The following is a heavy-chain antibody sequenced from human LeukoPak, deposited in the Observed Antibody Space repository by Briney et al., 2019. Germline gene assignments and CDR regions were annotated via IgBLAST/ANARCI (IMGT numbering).Heavy chain of an antibody. V-gene: IGHV1-18*01. J-gene: IGHJ4*02. Sequence: ASVKVSCKVSGYTFTSYGISWVRQAPGQGLEWMAWISGNNANTKYAQKVQGRVTVTTDTSTSTAYMELGSLTSDDTAVYYCARRRLDSSWCFDYWGQGTLVTVSS. CDR1: GYTFTSYG. CDR3: ARRRLDSSWCFDY. CDR2: ISGNNANT. D-gene: IGHD6-13*01.